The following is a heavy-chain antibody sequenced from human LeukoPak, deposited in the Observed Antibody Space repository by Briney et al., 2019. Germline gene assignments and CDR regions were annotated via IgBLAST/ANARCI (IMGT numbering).Heavy chain of an antibody. D-gene: IGHD3-22*01. CDR3: ARQPYSDSTTYYYVPSYFDY. Sequence: SETLSLTCTVSDDSISSGGYSWSWIRQPPGKGLEWIGYIYDSGSTYYNPSLKSRLTISLDTSKNQFSLKLSSVTAADTAVYFCARQPYSDSTTYYYVPSYFDYWGQGTLVTVSS. CDR1: DDSISSGGYS. J-gene: IGHJ4*02. V-gene: IGHV4-30-2*03. CDR2: IYDSGST.